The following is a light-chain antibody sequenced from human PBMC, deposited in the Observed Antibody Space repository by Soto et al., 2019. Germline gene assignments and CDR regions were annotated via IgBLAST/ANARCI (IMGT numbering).Light chain of an antibody. CDR3: QQYNDWPLT. V-gene: IGKV3-15*01. CDR1: QSVKSN. Sequence: EKVMTQSPAALSVSPGERATLSCRASQSVKSNLAWYQQKAGQAPRLLLYGASTRATGIPARFSGSASGTEFTLTISSLQSEDSAVYYCQQYNDWPLTFGGGTKVEI. CDR2: GAS. J-gene: IGKJ4*01.